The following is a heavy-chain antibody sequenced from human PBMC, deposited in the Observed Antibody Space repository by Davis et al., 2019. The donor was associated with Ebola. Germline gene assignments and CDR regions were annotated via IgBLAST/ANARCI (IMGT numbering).Heavy chain of an antibody. CDR2: ISAYNGNT. D-gene: IGHD3-3*01. V-gene: IGHV1-18*01. Sequence: AASVKVSCKASGYTFTSYGISWVRQAPGQGLEWMGWISAYNGNTNYAQKFQGRVTITADESTSTAYMELSSLTSEDTAVYYCARGLLRFLEWLLEDGMDVWGQGTTVTVSS. CDR1: GYTFTSYG. CDR3: ARGLLRFLEWLLEDGMDV. J-gene: IGHJ6*02.